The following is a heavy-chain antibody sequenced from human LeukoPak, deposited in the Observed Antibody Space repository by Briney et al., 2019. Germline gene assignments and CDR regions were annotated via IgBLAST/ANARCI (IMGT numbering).Heavy chain of an antibody. Sequence: GGSLRLSCAAAGFTFSSYGMHWVRQAPGKGLEWVAVISYDGSNKYYADSVKGRFTISRDNSKNTLYLQMNSLRAEDTAVYYCAKGPSSGIVVVVAATPVSPYFQHWGQGTLVTVSS. CDR3: AKGPSSGIVVVVAATPVSPYFQH. CDR1: GFTFSSYG. J-gene: IGHJ1*01. D-gene: IGHD2-15*01. V-gene: IGHV3-30*18. CDR2: ISYDGSNK.